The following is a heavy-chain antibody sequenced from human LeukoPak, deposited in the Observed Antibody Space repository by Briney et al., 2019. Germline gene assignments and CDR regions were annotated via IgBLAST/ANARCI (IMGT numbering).Heavy chain of an antibody. CDR1: GFTFSSYS. CDR3: ATGHITSHFPTY. Sequence: GGSLRLSCAASGFTFSSYSMNWVRQAPGKGPGWVSSISSSSSYIYYADSVKGRFTISRDNAKNSLYLQMNSLRAEDTAVYYCATGHITSHFPTYWGQGTLVTVSS. J-gene: IGHJ4*02. CDR2: ISSSSSYI. V-gene: IGHV3-21*01. D-gene: IGHD3-3*01.